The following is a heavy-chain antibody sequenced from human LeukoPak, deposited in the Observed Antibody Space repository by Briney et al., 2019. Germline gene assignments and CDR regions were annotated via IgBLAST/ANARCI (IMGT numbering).Heavy chain of an antibody. D-gene: IGHD5-18*01. CDR2: MNPNSGNT. Sequence: ASVKVSCKASGYTFTGYYMHWVRQATGQGLEWMGWMNPNSGNTGYAQKFQGRVTITRNTSIGTACMELSSLRSEDTAVYYCARGRGIRGYSYGANNWFDPWGQGTLVTVSS. CDR3: ARGRGIRGYSYGANNWFDP. J-gene: IGHJ5*02. CDR1: GYTFTGYY. V-gene: IGHV1-8*03.